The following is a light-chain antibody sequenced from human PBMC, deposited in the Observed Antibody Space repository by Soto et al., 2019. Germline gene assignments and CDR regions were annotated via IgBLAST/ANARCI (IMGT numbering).Light chain of an antibody. V-gene: IGKV3-15*01. Sequence: ERVMTQSPATLSVSPGERATLSCRASQSVSSNLAWYQQKPGQAPRLFIYCASTRATAIPPRFSGSGSGTEFTLTISSLQSEDFAVYYCQQYDNWPITFGQGTRLEIK. CDR1: QSVSSN. CDR3: QQYDNWPIT. CDR2: CAS. J-gene: IGKJ5*01.